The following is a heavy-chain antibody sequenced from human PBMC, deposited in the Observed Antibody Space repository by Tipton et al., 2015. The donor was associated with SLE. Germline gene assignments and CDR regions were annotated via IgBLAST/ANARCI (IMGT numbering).Heavy chain of an antibody. J-gene: IGHJ4*02. D-gene: IGHD2-2*01. CDR3: ARARGGRDIVVVPARHFDN. CDR2: IYHSGST. V-gene: IGHV4-30-2*01. CDR1: GGSISSGGYS. Sequence: LRLSCAVSGGSISSGGYSWSWIRQPPGKGLEWIGYIYHSGSTYYNPSLKSRVTISVDRSKNQFSLKLSSGTAADTAVYYCARARGGRDIVVVPARHFDNWGQGTLVTVSA.